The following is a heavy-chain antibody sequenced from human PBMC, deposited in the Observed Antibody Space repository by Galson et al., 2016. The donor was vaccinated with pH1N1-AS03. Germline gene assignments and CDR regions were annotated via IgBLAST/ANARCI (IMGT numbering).Heavy chain of an antibody. CDR2: ISGSGGTT. Sequence: SLRLSCAASGFTLSSYAMSWVRQAPGKGLEWVSAISGSGGTTYYADSVKGRFTISRDNSKNTLYLQMNSLAAADTAVYYCAKAPNAVSTGGEYWGQGTLVTVSS. J-gene: IGHJ4*02. CDR1: GFTLSSYA. D-gene: IGHD5/OR15-5a*01. CDR3: AKAPNAVSTGGEY. V-gene: IGHV3-23*01.